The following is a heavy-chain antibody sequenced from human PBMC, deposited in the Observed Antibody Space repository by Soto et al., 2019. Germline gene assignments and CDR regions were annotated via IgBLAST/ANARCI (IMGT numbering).Heavy chain of an antibody. CDR1: GFMFKSHG. Sequence: PGGSLRLSCAASGFMFKSHGMHWVRQAPGKGLEWVSFVSEGGSSELYGDSVKGRFTVSRDDSKRTLYLYMNSLRPDDTAVYYCAKAHFPAYLGIDVWGIGTSVTVSS. CDR3: AKAHFPAYLGIDV. J-gene: IGHJ6*03. CDR2: VSEGGSSE. V-gene: IGHV3-30*18.